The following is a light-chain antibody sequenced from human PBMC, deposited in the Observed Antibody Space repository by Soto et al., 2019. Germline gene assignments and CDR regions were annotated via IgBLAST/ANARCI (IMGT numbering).Light chain of an antibody. J-gene: IGKJ1*01. CDR3: QQSTSSPVT. CDR1: QIVVDISNNKNY. CDR2: WAS. V-gene: IGKV4-1*01. Sequence: LRAQTPDSASLSRGKRAKINCKSSQIVVDISNNKNYLGWYQQKPGQPPKLLIYWASTRASGVPDRFSGSGSGTDFTLTISRLQPEDFAAYFCQQSTSSPVTFGPGTKVDIK.